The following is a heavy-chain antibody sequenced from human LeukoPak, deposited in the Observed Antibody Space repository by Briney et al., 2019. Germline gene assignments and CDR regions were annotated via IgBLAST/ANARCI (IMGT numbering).Heavy chain of an antibody. V-gene: IGHV3-64*01. CDR3: ARDLAPGATEVYYYMDV. D-gene: IGHD1-26*01. CDR1: GFTFSSYA. Sequence: GGSLRLSCAASGFTFSSYAMHWVRQAPGKGLEYVSAISSNGGSTYYANSVEGRFTISRDNSKNTLYLQMGSLRAEDMAVYYCARDLAPGATEVYYYMDVWGKGTTVTVSS. CDR2: ISSNGGST. J-gene: IGHJ6*03.